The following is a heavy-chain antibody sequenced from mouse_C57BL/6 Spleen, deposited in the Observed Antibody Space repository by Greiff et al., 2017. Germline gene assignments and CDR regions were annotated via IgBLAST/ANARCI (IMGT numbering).Heavy chain of an antibody. CDR1: GYTFTSYW. CDR2: IAPSDSYT. CDR3: ARGGNYDAMDY. J-gene: IGHJ4*01. V-gene: IGHV1-69*01. D-gene: IGHD2-1*01. Sequence: QVQLQQPGAELVMPGASVKLSCKASGYTFTSYWMHWVKQRPGQGLEWIGEIAPSDSYTNYNQKFKGKSTLTVAKSASTAYMQLSSLTSEDSAVYYCARGGNYDAMDYWGQGTSVTVSS.